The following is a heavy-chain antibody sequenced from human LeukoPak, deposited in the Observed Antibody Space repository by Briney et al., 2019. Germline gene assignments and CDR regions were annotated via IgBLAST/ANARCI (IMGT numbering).Heavy chain of an antibody. CDR2: INAGNGNT. Sequence: ASVKVSCKASGYTFISYDINWVRQAPGQRLEWMGWINAGNGNTKYSQKFQGRVTITRDTSASTAYMELSSLRSEDTAVYYCAKGSYGSGSSEYYYYGMDVWGQGTTVTVSS. V-gene: IGHV1-3*01. D-gene: IGHD3-10*01. J-gene: IGHJ6*02. CDR3: AKGSYGSGSSEYYYYGMDV. CDR1: GYTFISYD.